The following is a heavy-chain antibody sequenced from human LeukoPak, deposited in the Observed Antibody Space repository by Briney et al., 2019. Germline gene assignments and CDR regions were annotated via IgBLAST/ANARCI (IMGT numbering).Heavy chain of an antibody. CDR1: GGSIRSGSSY. V-gene: IGHV4-61*02. Sequence: SETLSLTCTVSGGSIRSGSSYWSWIRQPAGKGLEWIGRIYTSGSTNYNPSLKSRVTISVDTSKNQFSLKLSSVTAADTAVYYCARVPYCSSSSPIPCAFDIWGQGTMVTVSS. J-gene: IGHJ3*02. D-gene: IGHD2-2*01. CDR3: ARVPYCSSSSPIPCAFDI. CDR2: IYTSGST.